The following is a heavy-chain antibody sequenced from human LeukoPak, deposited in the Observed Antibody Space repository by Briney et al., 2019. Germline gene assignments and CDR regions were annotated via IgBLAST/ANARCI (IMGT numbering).Heavy chain of an antibody. D-gene: IGHD5-12*01. CDR1: GGTFSSYA. CDR3: ARAGYSGYDLYYFDY. Sequence: AASVKVSCKASGGTFSSYAISWVRQAPGQGLEWMGGIIPIFGTANYAQKFQGRVTITADKSTSTAYMELSSLRSEDTAVYCCARAGYSGYDLYYFDYWGQGTLVTVSS. V-gene: IGHV1-69*06. CDR2: IIPIFGTA. J-gene: IGHJ4*02.